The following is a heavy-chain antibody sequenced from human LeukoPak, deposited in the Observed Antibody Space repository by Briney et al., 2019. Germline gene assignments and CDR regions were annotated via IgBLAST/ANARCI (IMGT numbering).Heavy chain of an antibody. CDR3: AREIEYPGDAFDI. D-gene: IGHD2/OR15-2a*01. CDR2: INTNTGNP. Sequence: ASVKVSCTAAGYTFTSHGFIWLRQAPGQGLEWMGWINTNTGNPTYAQGFTGRFVFSLDTSVSTAYLQISSLKAEDTAVYYCAREIEYPGDAFDIWGQGTMVTVSS. J-gene: IGHJ3*02. CDR1: GYTFTSHG. V-gene: IGHV7-4-1*02.